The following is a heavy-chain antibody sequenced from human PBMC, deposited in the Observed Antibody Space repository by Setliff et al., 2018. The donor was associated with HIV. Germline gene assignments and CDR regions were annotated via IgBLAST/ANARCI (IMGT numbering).Heavy chain of an antibody. V-gene: IGHV1-18*01. CDR1: GYTFTTYG. J-gene: IGHJ6*02. CDR3: ARDVGHMMDV. Sequence: ASVKVSCKPSGYTFTTYGLSWVRQAPGQGLEWMGWISTYSDETSSSQNFQGRLTMTTDTSTGTAYMELRSLRSDDTAVYYCARDVGHMMDVWGQGTTVTVSS. CDR2: ISTYSDET.